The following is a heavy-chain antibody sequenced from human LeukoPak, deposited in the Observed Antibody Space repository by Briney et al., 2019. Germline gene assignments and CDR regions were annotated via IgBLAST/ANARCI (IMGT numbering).Heavy chain of an antibody. Sequence: SETLSLTCTVSGGSISSYYWSWIRQPPGKGLEWIGYIYYSGSTNYNPSLKSRVTISVDTSKNQFSLKLSSVTAADTAVYYCARSAYHYGDFSFWGQGTLVTVSS. J-gene: IGHJ4*02. CDR3: ARSAYHYGDFSF. CDR1: GGSISSYY. CDR2: IYYSGST. V-gene: IGHV4-59*08. D-gene: IGHD4-17*01.